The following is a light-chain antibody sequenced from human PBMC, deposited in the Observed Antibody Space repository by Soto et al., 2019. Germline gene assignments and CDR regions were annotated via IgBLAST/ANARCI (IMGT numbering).Light chain of an antibody. J-gene: IGKJ2*01. CDR3: QQSYNAPA. V-gene: IGKV1-39*01. Sequence: DIQMTQSPSSLSASVADRVTITCRASQNISNYLNWYQQKPGKAPNLLIYAASSLQSGVPSRFSGSGSGTDFTLTISSLQPEDFATYFCQQSYNAPAFGQGTKLEIK. CDR2: AAS. CDR1: QNISNY.